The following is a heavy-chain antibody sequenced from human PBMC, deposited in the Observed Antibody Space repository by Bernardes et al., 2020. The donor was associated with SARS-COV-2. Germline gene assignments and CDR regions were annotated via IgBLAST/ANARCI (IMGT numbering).Heavy chain of an antibody. D-gene: IGHD6-19*01. J-gene: IGHJ4*02. CDR3: AKEARDSSGWWSDY. V-gene: IGHV3-74*01. CDR1: GFTFSSYW. Sequence: GGSLRLSCAASGFTFSSYWMHWVRQAPGKGLVWVSGIQSDGSITTYADSVKGRFTISRDNAKNTLYLQMNSLRAEDTAVYYCAKEARDSSGWWSDYWGQGTLVTVSS. CDR2: IQSDGSIT.